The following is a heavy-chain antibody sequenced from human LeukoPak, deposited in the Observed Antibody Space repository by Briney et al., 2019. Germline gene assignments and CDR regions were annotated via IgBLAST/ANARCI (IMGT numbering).Heavy chain of an antibody. J-gene: IGHJ4*02. V-gene: IGHV3-21*04. CDR3: AKDFEGGGDCYYVFDY. D-gene: IGHD2-21*02. CDR1: GFTFSSYT. CDR2: ITSSSSYI. Sequence: GGSLRLSCAASGFTFSSYTMNWVRQAPGKGPEWVSSITSSSSYIYYADSVKGRFTISRDNSKNTLYLQMNSLRAEDTAVYYCAKDFEGGGDCYYVFDYWGQGTLVTVSS.